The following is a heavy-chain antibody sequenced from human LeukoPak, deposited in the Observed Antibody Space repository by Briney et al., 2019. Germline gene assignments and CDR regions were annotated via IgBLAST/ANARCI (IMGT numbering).Heavy chain of an antibody. CDR3: ASYNDYAK. CDR2: VSPNSGDS. CDR1: GYTFTSYD. Sequence: ASMKVSCKTSGYTFTSYDINWLRQATGQGPEWMGRVSPNSGDSDYAQKFQGRVTMTRDTSISTAYMELSSLTYEDTAVYYCASYNDYAKWGQGTLVTVSS. V-gene: IGHV1-8*01. D-gene: IGHD4-17*01. J-gene: IGHJ4*02.